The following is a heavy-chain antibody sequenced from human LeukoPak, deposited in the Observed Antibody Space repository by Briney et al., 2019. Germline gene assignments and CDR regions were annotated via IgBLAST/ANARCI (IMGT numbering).Heavy chain of an antibody. J-gene: IGHJ4*02. CDR1: GFTFSSYW. CDR2: IKQDGSEK. V-gene: IGHV3-7*01. Sequence: PGGSLRLSCAASGFTFSSYWMSWVRQAPGKGLEWVANIKQDGSEKYYVDSVKGRFTISGDNAKNSLYLQMNSLRAEDTAVYYCASIWATYVRTGWSYRFDYWGQGTLVTVSS. D-gene: IGHD3-16*02. CDR3: ASIWATYVRTGWSYRFDY.